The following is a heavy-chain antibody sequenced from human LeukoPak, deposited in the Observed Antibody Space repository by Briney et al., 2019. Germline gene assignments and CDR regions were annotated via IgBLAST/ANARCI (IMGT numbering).Heavy chain of an antibody. CDR1: GFTVSSNY. CDR3: ARDGDCTNGVCPIDF. V-gene: IGHV3-53*01. Sequence: GGSLRLSCAASGFTVSSNYMSWVRQAPGKGLEWVSVIYSGGSTYYADSVKGRFTISRDNSKNTLYLQMNSPRAEDTAVYYCARDGDCTNGVCPIDFWGQGTLVTVSS. CDR2: IYSGGST. D-gene: IGHD2-8*01. J-gene: IGHJ4*02.